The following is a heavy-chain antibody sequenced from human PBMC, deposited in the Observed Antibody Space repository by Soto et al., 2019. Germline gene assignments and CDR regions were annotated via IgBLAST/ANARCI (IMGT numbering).Heavy chain of an antibody. V-gene: IGHV1-58*01. CDR2: IVVGSGNT. Sequence: QMQLVQSGPEVKKPGTSVKVSCKASGFTFTSSAVQWVRQARGQRLEWIGWIVVGSGNTNYAQKFQERVTITRDMSTSTVYMELSTLRSEDTAVYYCAADLQWGPHAFDIWGQGTMVTVSS. CDR3: AADLQWGPHAFDI. CDR1: GFTFTSSA. D-gene: IGHD7-27*01. J-gene: IGHJ3*02.